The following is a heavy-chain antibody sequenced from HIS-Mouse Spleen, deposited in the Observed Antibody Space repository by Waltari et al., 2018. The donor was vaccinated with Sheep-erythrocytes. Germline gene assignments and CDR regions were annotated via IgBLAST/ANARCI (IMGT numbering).Heavy chain of an antibody. CDR1: GFTFRTDS. V-gene: IGHV3-21*01. D-gene: IGHD1-1*01. CDR2: ISSSSSYI. Sequence: EVQLVESGGGLVKPGGSLRLSCAASGFTFRTDSMNWVRQAPGNGLEWVSSISSSSSYIYYADSVKGRFTISRDNAKNSLYLQMNSLRAEDTAVYYCARDTGTDAFDIWGQGTMVTVSS. CDR3: ARDTGTDAFDI. J-gene: IGHJ3*02.